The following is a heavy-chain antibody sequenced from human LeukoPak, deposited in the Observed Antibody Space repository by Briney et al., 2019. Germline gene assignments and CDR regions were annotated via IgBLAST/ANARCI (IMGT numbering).Heavy chain of an antibody. CDR3: AKRGTGSCYCGMDV. CDR1: GGSISSSGFF. D-gene: IGHD3/OR15-3a*01. J-gene: IGHJ6*02. V-gene: IGHV4-39*01. Sequence: SETLSLTCTVSGGSISSSGFFWVWIRRPPGKGLERLGSLFYSGNTYYNPSLKSRVTISVDTSQNQFSLKLTSVTAADTAVYYCAKRGTGSCYCGMDVWGQGTTVTVSS. CDR2: LFYSGNT.